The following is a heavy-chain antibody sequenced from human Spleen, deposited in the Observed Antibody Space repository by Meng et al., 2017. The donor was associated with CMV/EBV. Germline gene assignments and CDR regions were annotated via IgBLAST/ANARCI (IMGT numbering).Heavy chain of an antibody. V-gene: IGHV3-15*01. CDR3: TTGGSITIFGVAIIGGGWFDP. Sequence: GGSLRLSCAASGFTFSNAWMSWVRQAPGKGLEWVGRIKSKTDGGTTDYAAPVKGRFTISRDDSKNTLYLQMNSLKTEDTAVYYCTTGGSITIFGVAIIGGGWFDPWGQGTLVTVSS. CDR2: IKSKTDGGTT. D-gene: IGHD3-3*01. J-gene: IGHJ5*02. CDR1: GFTFSNAW.